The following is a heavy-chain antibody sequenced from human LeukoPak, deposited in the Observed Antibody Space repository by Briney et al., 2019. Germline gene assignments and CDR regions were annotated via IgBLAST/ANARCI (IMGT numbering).Heavy chain of an antibody. CDR3: ARATDYYYYYYMDV. CDR2: IKQDGSEK. Sequence: PGGSLRLSCAASGFTFSSYWMSWVRQAPGKGLEWVANIKQDGSEKYYVDSVKGRFTISRDNAKNPLYLQMNSLRAEDTAVYYCARATDYYYYYYMDVWGKGTTVTVSS. J-gene: IGHJ6*03. V-gene: IGHV3-7*01. CDR1: GFTFSSYW.